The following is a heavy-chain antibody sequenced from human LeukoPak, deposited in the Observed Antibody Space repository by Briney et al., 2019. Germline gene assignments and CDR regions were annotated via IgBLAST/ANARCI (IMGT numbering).Heavy chain of an antibody. CDR1: GFTFSSYA. Sequence: GGSLRLSCAASGFTFSSYAMSWVRQAPGKGLEWVSYIRSTSSTIYYADPVKGRFTISRDNAKNSLYLQMNSLRVEDTAVYYCARDQRSGSGTYRYDFWGRGTLVTVSS. V-gene: IGHV3-48*04. J-gene: IGHJ4*02. CDR2: IRSTSSTI. CDR3: ARDQRSGSGTYRYDF. D-gene: IGHD3-10*01.